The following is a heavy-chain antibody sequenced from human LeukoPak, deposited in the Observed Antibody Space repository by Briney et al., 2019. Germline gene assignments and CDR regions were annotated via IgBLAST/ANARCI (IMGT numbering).Heavy chain of an antibody. Sequence: SETLSLTCTVSGGSISSNYWSWFRNPPGKGLEGFGNFYYSGSTNYNPSLKSRVTISLDTSKNQFSLRLSSVTAADTAIYYCARAYYDFWSGSYYYYMDVWGKGTTVTVSS. V-gene: IGHV4-59*13. CDR3: ARAYYDFWSGSYYYYMDV. J-gene: IGHJ6*03. CDR2: FYYSGST. D-gene: IGHD3-3*01. CDR1: GGSISSNY.